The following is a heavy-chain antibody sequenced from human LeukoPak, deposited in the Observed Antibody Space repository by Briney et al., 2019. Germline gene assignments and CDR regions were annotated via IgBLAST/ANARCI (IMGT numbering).Heavy chain of an antibody. V-gene: IGHV3-23*01. CDR2: ISGSGGST. J-gene: IGHJ4*02. Sequence: GSLRLSCAASGFTFSSYAMSWVRQAPGKGLEWVSAISGSGGSTYYADSVKGRFTISRDNSKNTLYLQMNSLRAEDTAVYYCAKDLASIAAALSRDDYWGQGTLVTVSS. D-gene: IGHD6-13*01. CDR1: GFTFSSYA. CDR3: AKDLASIAAALSRDDY.